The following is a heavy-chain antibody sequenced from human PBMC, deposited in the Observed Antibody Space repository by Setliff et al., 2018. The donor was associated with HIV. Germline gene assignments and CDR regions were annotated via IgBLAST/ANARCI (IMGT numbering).Heavy chain of an antibody. CDR2: FDPEDGET. D-gene: IGHD1-26*01. CDR3: ATDPSDGARWQQIDY. CDR1: EYTLTELS. J-gene: IGHJ4*02. Sequence: ASVKVSCKVSEYTLTELSMHWVRQAPGKGLEWMGGFDPEDGETIYAQKFQGRVTMTEDTSTDTAYMELSSLRSEDTAVYYCATDPSDGARWQQIDYWGQGTLVTVSS. V-gene: IGHV1-24*01.